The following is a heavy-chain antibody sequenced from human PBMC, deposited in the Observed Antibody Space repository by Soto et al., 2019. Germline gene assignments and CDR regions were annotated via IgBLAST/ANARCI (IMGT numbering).Heavy chain of an antibody. D-gene: IGHD5-12*01. V-gene: IGHV4-61*01. Sequence: QVQLQESGPGLVKPSETLSLTCTVSGGSVSSGSYYWSWIRQPPGKGLEWIGYTYSSGSTSYNPSLPPPVTISVHTSTNQFSLKLSSVTAADTAVYYCARDGDGYNYWGQGTLVTLSS. CDR2: TYSSGST. CDR3: ARDGDGYNY. J-gene: IGHJ4*02. CDR1: GGSVSSGSYY.